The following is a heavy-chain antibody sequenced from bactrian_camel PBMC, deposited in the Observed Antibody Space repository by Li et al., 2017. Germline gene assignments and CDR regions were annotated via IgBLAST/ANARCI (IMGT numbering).Heavy chain of an antibody. CDR3: ATGVYCANVLSPSEYDT. D-gene: IGHD3*01. Sequence: DVQLVESGGGSVQAGESLRLSCPVSEYTHSAYCMGWFRQAPGKEREGVAAIDSDGSTIYADSVKGRFTVSVDNTKNTLYLQMNSLKPEDTAMYYCATGVYCANVLSPSEYDTWGQGTQVTVS. CDR2: IDSDGST. V-gene: IGHV3S42*01. J-gene: IGHJ4*01. CDR1: EYTHSAYC.